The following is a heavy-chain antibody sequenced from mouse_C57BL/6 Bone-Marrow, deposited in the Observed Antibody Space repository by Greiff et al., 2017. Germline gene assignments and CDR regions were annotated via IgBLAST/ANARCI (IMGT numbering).Heavy chain of an antibody. CDR2: INPSTGGT. D-gene: IGHD2-2*01. Sequence: VQLKESGPELVKPGASVKISCKASGYSFTGYYMNWVKQSPEKSLEWIGEINPSTGGTTYNQKFKAKATLTVDKSSSPAYMQLKSLTSEDSAVYYCARSRWLPSWFAYWGQGTLVTVSA. V-gene: IGHV1-42*01. CDR3: ARSRWLPSWFAY. CDR1: GYSFTGYY. J-gene: IGHJ3*01.